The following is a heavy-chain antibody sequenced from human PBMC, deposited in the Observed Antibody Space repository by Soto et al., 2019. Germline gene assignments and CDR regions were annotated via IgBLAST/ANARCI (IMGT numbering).Heavy chain of an antibody. V-gene: IGHV4-59*01. Sequence: SETLSLTCTVSGGSISSYYWSWIRQPPGKGLKWIGYIYYSGSTNYNPPLKSRVTISVDTSKHQFSLKLSSVTAADTAVYYCARDSGNSYNWFDPWGQGTLVTVSS. CDR2: IYYSGST. J-gene: IGHJ5*02. CDR3: ARDSGNSYNWFDP. CDR1: GGSISSYY. D-gene: IGHD4-4*01.